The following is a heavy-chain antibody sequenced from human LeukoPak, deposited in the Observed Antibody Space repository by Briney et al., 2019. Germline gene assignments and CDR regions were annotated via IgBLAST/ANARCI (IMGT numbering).Heavy chain of an antibody. CDR1: GYTFTSYD. D-gene: IGHD2-8*02. J-gene: IGHJ6*02. CDR3: ARVATGLIYYGMDV. CDR2: MNPNSGNT. Sequence: ASVKVSCKASGYTFTSYDINWVRQATGQGLEWMGWMNPNSGNTGYAQKFQGRVTMTRNTSISTAYMELSSLRSEDTAVYYCARVATGLIYYGMDVWGQGTTVTVSS. V-gene: IGHV1-8*01.